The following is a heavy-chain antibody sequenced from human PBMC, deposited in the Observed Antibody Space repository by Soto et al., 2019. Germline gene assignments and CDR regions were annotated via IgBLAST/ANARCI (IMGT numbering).Heavy chain of an antibody. CDR1: GFTFSDAS. D-gene: IGHD6-13*01. J-gene: IGHJ6*02. V-gene: IGHV3-15*07. CDR2: IRSKTDGETT. CDR3: TTESGSSWPYYHYYGMDV. Sequence: PGGSLRLSCVGSGFTFSDASMNWVRQAPGKGLEWVGRIRSKTDGETTDYAAPVKGRFTISRDDSKNTLYLQMNSLKTEDTALYYCTTESGSSWPYYHYYGMDVWGQGTTVTVS.